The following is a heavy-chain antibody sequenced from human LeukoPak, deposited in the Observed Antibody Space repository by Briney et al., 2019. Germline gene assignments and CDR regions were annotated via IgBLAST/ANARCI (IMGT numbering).Heavy chain of an antibody. D-gene: IGHD3-10*01. CDR1: GGSFRGYY. J-gene: IGHJ5*02. Sequence: SETLSLTCAVYGGSFRGYYWSWIRQPPGKGLEWIGEINHSGSTKYNPSLKSRVTISVDTSKNQFSLKLSSVTAADTAVYYCARKKARRGNYYGSGSYYWFDPWGQGTLVTVSS. CDR3: ARKKARRGNYYGSGSYYWFDP. V-gene: IGHV4-34*01. CDR2: INHSGST.